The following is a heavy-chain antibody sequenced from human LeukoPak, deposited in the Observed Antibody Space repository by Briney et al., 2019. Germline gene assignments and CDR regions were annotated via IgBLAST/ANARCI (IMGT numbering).Heavy chain of an antibody. CDR2: IYNSENT. J-gene: IGHJ2*01. CDR3: ARFYSGPSGWSVLWYFDL. CDR1: GGSVSSYY. D-gene: IGHD6-19*01. V-gene: IGHV4-4*09. Sequence: PSETLSLTCTVSGGSVSSYYWSWLRQPPGKGLEWIGYIYNSENTKYNSSLESRVTMSVDTSKNRFFLKLSSVTAADTAVYYCARFYSGPSGWSVLWYFDLWGRGTLVTVSS.